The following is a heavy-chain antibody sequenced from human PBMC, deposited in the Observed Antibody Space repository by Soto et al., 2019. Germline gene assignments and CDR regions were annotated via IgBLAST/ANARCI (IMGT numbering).Heavy chain of an antibody. J-gene: IGHJ4*02. D-gene: IGHD3-10*01. Sequence: GGSLRLSCTASGFTFSDYYMSWIRQAPGKGLEWLAYISGSGSTTYYTDSVKGRFTISRDNAKTSLYLQMNSLTAEDTAVYYCAREGVHNYTEYYFDYWGQGTLVTVSS. V-gene: IGHV3-11*04. CDR3: AREGVHNYTEYYFDY. CDR1: GFTFSDYY. CDR2: ISGSGSTT.